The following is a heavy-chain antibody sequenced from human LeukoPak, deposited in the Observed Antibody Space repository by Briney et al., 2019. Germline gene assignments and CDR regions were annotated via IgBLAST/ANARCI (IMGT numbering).Heavy chain of an antibody. J-gene: IGHJ3*02. CDR3: ARDDSVYCSSTSCYGAYTFDI. Sequence: ASVKVSCKASGHTFTSYGISWVRQAPGQGLEWMGWISAYNGNTNYAQKLQGRVTMTTDTSTSTAYMELRSLRSDDTAVYYCARDDSVYCSSTSCYGAYTFDIWGQGTMVTVSS. CDR1: GHTFTSYG. D-gene: IGHD2-2*01. CDR2: ISAYNGNT. V-gene: IGHV1-18*01.